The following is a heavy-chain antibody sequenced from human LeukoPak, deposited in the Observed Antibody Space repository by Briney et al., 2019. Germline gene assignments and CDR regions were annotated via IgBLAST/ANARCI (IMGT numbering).Heavy chain of an antibody. Sequence: GGSLRLSCAASGFTFSSYWMSWVRQAPGKGLEWVANIKQDGSEKYYVDSVKGRFTISRDNAKNSLYLQMNSLRAEDTAVYYCARETCGGNSYYFDYWGQGTLVTVSS. D-gene: IGHD4-23*01. J-gene: IGHJ4*02. CDR1: GFTFSSYW. V-gene: IGHV3-7*01. CDR2: IKQDGSEK. CDR3: ARETCGGNSYYFDY.